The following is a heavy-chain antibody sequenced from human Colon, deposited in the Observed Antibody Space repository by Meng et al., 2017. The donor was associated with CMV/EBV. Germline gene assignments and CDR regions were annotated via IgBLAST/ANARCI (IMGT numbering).Heavy chain of an antibody. CDR3: ARDGQVQLLHGYGMDV. CDR2: ISYDGSNK. CDR1: GFTFSSYA. Sequence: GESLKISCAASGFTFSSYAMHWVRQAPGKGLEWVVVISYDGSNKYYADSVKGRFTISRDNSKNTLYLQMNSLRAEDTAVYYCARDGQVQLLHGYGMDVWGQGTTVTVSS. V-gene: IGHV3-30-3*01. D-gene: IGHD2-2*01. J-gene: IGHJ6*02.